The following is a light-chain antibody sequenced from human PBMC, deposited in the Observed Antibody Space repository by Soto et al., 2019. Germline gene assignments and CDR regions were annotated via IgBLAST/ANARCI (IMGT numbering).Light chain of an antibody. V-gene: IGKV3-15*01. J-gene: IGKJ3*01. CDR3: QQYNNWPFT. Sequence: EIVLTQSPGTLSLSPGERATLSCRASQSVNSNLAWYQQKPGQAPRLLIYGASTRATGIPASFIGNGSGTEFTLTASSLQPEDFAVYYCQQYNNWPFTFGPRTEVDI. CDR2: GAS. CDR1: QSVNSN.